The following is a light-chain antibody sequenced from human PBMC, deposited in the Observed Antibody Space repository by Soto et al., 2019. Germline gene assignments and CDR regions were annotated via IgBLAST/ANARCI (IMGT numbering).Light chain of an antibody. CDR3: QQYNNWPRT. CDR1: QSVSSN. V-gene: IGKV3-15*01. J-gene: IGKJ3*01. Sequence: EIVMTQSPATLSVSPGERATLSCRASQSVSSNLAWYQQKPGQAPRLLIYGASTRATGFPARFSGSGSGTQFTLTISSLQSEDFAVYYCQQYNNWPRTFGHGTKVDIK. CDR2: GAS.